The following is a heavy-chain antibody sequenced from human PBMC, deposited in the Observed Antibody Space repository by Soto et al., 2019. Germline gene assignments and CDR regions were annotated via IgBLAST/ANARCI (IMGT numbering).Heavy chain of an antibody. V-gene: IGHV3-74*01. J-gene: IGHJ4*02. D-gene: IGHD6-19*01. CDR1: GFTFSTYW. Sequence: EVQLVESGGGLVQPGGSLRLSCAASGFTFSTYWMHWVRQAPGKGLVWVSRIDDDGSTTRYADSVRGRFTISRDNAKSTLYLQVNSLRAEDTAVYYGARDGGAGTPFDYWGQGTLVTVSS. CDR2: IDDDGSTT. CDR3: ARDGGAGTPFDY.